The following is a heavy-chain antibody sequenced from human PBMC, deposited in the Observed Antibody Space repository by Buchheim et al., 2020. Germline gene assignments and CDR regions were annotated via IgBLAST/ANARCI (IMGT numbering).Heavy chain of an antibody. CDR1: GFTFSNYW. J-gene: IGHJ4*02. Sequence: EVQLVESGGGLVQPGGSLRLSCAASGFTFSNYWMNWVRQAPGKGLEWVANIKPDGSETHYVDSVKGRFTISRDNSKISLHLQMNSLRAEDTAVYYCANIAVADGLVYWGQGTL. CDR2: IKPDGSET. V-gene: IGHV3-7*01. CDR3: ANIAVADGLVY. D-gene: IGHD6-19*01.